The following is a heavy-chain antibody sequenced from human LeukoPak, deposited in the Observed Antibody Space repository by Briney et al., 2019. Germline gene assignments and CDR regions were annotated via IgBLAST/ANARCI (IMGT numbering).Heavy chain of an antibody. D-gene: IGHD6-13*01. CDR3: ARGPRFIAAAGIPLEY. V-gene: IGHV3-7*01. Sequence: GGSLRLSCAASGFTFSSYWMSWVRQAPGKGLEWVANIKKDGSEKYYVDSVKGRFTISRDKAKKSLYLQMNSLGAEDTAVYYCARGPRFIAAAGIPLEYWGQGTLVTVSS. CDR2: IKKDGSEK. J-gene: IGHJ4*02. CDR1: GFTFSSYW.